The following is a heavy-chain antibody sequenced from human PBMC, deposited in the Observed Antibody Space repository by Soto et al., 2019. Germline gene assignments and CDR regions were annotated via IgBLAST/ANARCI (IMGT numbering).Heavy chain of an antibody. J-gene: IGHJ4*02. CDR1: GFSFAGYA. D-gene: IGHD3-9*01. CDR3: AKTESFNGYYNAFDY. Sequence: HLSESGGGLVQPGGSLRLSCAASGFSFAGYAVAWVRQAPGKGLEWVSAVSGGGGSTYYADSVKGRFTISRDNSKHTVYLQMNSLRAGDTALYYCAKTESFNGYYNAFDYWGQGARVTVSS. CDR2: VSGGGGST. V-gene: IGHV3-23*01.